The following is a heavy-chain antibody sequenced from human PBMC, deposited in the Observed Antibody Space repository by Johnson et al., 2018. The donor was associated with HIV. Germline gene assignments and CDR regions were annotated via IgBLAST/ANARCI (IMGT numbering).Heavy chain of an antibody. V-gene: IGHV3-7*01. Sequence: VQLVESGGGLVQPGGSLRLSCAASGFTFSSYWMSWVRQAPGKGLERVANIKQDGSEKYYVDSVKGRFTISRDNAKNSLYLQMNSLRAEDTAVYYCAREARSERSAVAVSDAFDIWGQGTMVTVSS. J-gene: IGHJ3*02. CDR2: IKQDGSEK. CDR3: AREARSERSAVAVSDAFDI. CDR1: GFTFSSYW. D-gene: IGHD6-19*01.